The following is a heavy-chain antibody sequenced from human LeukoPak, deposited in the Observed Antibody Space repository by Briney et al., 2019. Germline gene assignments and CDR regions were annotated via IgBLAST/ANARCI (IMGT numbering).Heavy chain of an antibody. CDR1: GFNLSSYW. D-gene: IGHD6-13*01. V-gene: IGHV3-7*01. CDR2: IKQDGSEK. Sequence: GSLRLSCAASGFNLSSYWMSWVRQAPGGGLEWVANIKQDGSEKYYVDSVKGRFTISRDNAKNSLYLQMNSLRAEDTAVYYCARGGSSWYGGLNWFDPWGQGTLVTVSS. CDR3: ARGGSSWYGGLNWFDP. J-gene: IGHJ5*02.